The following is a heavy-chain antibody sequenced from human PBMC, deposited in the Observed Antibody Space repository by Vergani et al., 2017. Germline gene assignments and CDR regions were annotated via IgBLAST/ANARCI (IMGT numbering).Heavy chain of an antibody. D-gene: IGHD3-10*01. Sequence: QVQLQESGPGLVKPSQTLSLTCTVSGGSISSGGYYWSWIRQHPGKGLEWIGFIYYSGSTYYNPSLKSRVTISVDTSKNQFSLKLSSVTAADTALYYCARDPLLWFVELSIWGQGTLVTVSA. CDR1: GGSISSGGYY. J-gene: IGHJ4*02. CDR3: ARDPLLWFVELSI. V-gene: IGHV4-31*03. CDR2: IYYSGST.